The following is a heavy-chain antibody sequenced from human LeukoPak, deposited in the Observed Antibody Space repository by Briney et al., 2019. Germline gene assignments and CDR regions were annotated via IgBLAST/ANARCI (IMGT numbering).Heavy chain of an antibody. CDR1: GFTVSSNY. D-gene: IGHD6-6*01. J-gene: IGHJ4*02. Sequence: GGSLRLSCVASGFTVSSNYMSWVRQAPGKGLEWVSVIYSGGSTYYADSVKGRFTISRDNSKNTLYLQMNSLRAEDTAVYYCARVRAPRYSSSSDLIYYFDYWGQGTLVTVSS. CDR3: ARVRAPRYSSSSDLIYYFDY. V-gene: IGHV3-66*02. CDR2: IYSGGST.